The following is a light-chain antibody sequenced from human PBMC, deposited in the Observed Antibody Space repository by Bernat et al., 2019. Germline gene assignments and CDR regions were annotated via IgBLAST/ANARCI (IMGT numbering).Light chain of an antibody. Sequence: EIVLTQSPGTLSLSPGERATLSCRASQSVSNSYLAWYQQKPGQAPRLLIYAASSRATGFPDRFSGSGSGTDFTLTISRLEPEDFAVYYCQQYGSSPLTFGGGTKVEIK. CDR3: QQYGSSPLT. CDR1: QSVSNSY. CDR2: AAS. V-gene: IGKV3-20*01. J-gene: IGKJ4*01.